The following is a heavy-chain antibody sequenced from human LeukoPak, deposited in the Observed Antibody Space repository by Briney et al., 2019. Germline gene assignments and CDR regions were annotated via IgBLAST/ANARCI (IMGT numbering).Heavy chain of an antibody. J-gene: IGHJ4*02. CDR1: GGSLSSYY. CDR3: ARRGMVRGDFDY. D-gene: IGHD3-10*01. Sequence: SETLSLTCTVSGGSLSSYYWSWIRQPPGKGLEWIGYIYYSGDTNYNPSLKSRVTISVDTSKNQFSLKLSSVTAADTAVYYCARRGMVRGDFDYWGQGTLVTVSS. V-gene: IGHV4-59*01. CDR2: IYYSGDT.